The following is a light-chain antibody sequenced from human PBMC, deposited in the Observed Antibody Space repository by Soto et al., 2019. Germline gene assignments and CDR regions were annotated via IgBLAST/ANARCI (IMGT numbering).Light chain of an antibody. CDR1: QGISNY. Sequence: DIQLTQSPSFLSASVGDRVTITCRASQGISNYLAWYQQKPGKAPKLLIYAASTLQSGVPSRFIGSGSGTEFTLTISSLQPEDFATYYCQQVNSYPPYTFGQGTKLEIK. J-gene: IGKJ2*01. CDR3: QQVNSYPPYT. V-gene: IGKV1-9*01. CDR2: AAS.